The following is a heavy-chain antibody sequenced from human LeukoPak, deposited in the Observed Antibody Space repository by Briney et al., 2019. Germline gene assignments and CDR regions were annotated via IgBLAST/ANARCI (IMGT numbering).Heavy chain of an antibody. D-gene: IGHD1-20*01. CDR3: AREVVQITAGYFDY. J-gene: IGHJ4*02. CDR1: GFTFTRHA. Sequence: GGSLRLSCAASGFTFTRHAIHWVRQAAGKGLGWVAIISFDGNRKYYADSVQGRFTISRDNSKNTLYLQMDSLKPEDTAVYYCAREVVQITAGYFDYWGQGTLVTVSS. CDR2: ISFDGNRK. V-gene: IGHV3-30*04.